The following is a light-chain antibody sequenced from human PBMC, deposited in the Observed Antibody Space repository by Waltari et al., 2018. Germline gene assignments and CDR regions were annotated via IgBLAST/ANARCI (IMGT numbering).Light chain of an antibody. V-gene: IGKV3-20*01. Sequence: EIVLTQSPGTLSLSPGESATLSCRASQSVSSSYLAWYQQKPGQAPRLLIYGASSRATGIPDRFSGSGSGTDFTLTISRLEPEDFAVYYCQQYGSSPPNFGGGTKVEIK. J-gene: IGKJ4*01. CDR3: QQYGSSPPN. CDR1: QSVSSSY. CDR2: GAS.